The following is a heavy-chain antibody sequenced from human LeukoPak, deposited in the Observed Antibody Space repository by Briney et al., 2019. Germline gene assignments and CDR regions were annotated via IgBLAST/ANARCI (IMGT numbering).Heavy chain of an antibody. D-gene: IGHD2-21*02. V-gene: IGHV3-11*01. CDR2: ISSSGSTI. CDR1: GFTFSDYY. CDR3: AKGDLGFSSWFDP. Sequence: PGGSLRLSCAASGFTFSDYYMSWIRQAPGKGLEWVSYISSSGSTIYYADSVKGRFTISRDNSKNTLYLQMNSLRAEDTAVYYCAKGDLGFSSWFDPWGQGTLVTVSS. J-gene: IGHJ5*02.